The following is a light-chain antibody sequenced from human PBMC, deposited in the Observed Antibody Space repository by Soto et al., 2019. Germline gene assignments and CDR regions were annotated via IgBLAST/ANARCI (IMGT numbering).Light chain of an antibody. CDR1: TMGVKR. V-gene: IGLV3-21*02. J-gene: IGLJ3*02. CDR3: QVWDTYVDHGV. Sequence: SYELTQPPSVSVAPGQTAKITCGGGTMGVKRVNWYLQKPGQAPVLVVYDDSDRPSGIPERFSGSNSNDGATLTISRVEAGDEADYYCQVWDTYVDHGVFGGGTKVTVL. CDR2: DDS.